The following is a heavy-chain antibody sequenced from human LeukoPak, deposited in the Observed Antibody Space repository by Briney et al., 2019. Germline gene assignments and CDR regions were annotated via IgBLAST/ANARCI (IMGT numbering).Heavy chain of an antibody. CDR2: ISGSGGST. J-gene: IGHJ4*02. D-gene: IGHD1-26*01. Sequence: GGSLRLSCADSGFTFSSYAMSWVRQAPGKGLEWVSVISGSGGSTYYADSVKGRFTISRDNSKNTLYLRMNSLRAEDTAVYYCAKDRVVSGIYFFDYWGQGTLVTVSS. CDR1: GFTFSSYA. V-gene: IGHV3-23*01. CDR3: AKDRVVSGIYFFDY.